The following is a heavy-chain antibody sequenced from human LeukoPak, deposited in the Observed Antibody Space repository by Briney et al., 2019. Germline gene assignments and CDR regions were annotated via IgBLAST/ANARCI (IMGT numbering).Heavy chain of an antibody. CDR2: IKQDGSEK. Sequence: PGGSLRLSCAASGFTFSSYWMSWVRQAPGKGLEWVANIKQDGSEKYYVDSVKGRFTISRDNAKNSLYLQMNSLRAEDTAVYYCARASGWLQLPYYFDYWGQGTLVTVSS. V-gene: IGHV3-7*01. J-gene: IGHJ4*02. CDR3: ARASGWLQLPYYFDY. D-gene: IGHD5-24*01. CDR1: GFTFSSYW.